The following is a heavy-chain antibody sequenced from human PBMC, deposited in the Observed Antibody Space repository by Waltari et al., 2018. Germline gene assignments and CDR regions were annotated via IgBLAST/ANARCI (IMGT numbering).Heavy chain of an antibody. J-gene: IGHJ4*02. D-gene: IGHD3-16*01. CDR3: TKGGAYFPF. Sequence: EVQVVVSGGGLVKPGGSLRLSCAASGVTFNTAWMSWVRQAPGKGLEWVGRIKSKTDGGTTDFATPVKGRFYISRDDSKNTLSLQMNSLKTEDTAMYYCTKGGAYFPFWGQGTLVTVSS. CDR1: GVTFNTAW. CDR2: IKSKTDGGTT. V-gene: IGHV3-15*01.